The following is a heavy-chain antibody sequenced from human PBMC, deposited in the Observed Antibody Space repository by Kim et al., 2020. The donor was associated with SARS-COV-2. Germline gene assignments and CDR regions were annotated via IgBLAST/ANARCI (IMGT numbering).Heavy chain of an antibody. CDR1: GYTFTSYG. Sequence: APVKVSCKASGYTFTSYGISWVRQAPGQGLEWMGWISAYNGNTNYAQKLQGRVTMTTDTSTSTAYMELRSLRSDDTAVYYCARDADYGGNSPGVRWFDPWGQGTLVTVSS. CDR3: ARDADYGGNSPGVRWFDP. CDR2: ISAYNGNT. V-gene: IGHV1-18*01. D-gene: IGHD4-17*01. J-gene: IGHJ5*02.